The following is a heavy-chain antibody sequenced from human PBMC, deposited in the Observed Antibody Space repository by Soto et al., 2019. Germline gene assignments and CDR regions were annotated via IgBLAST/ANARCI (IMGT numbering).Heavy chain of an antibody. CDR1: GFTFSSYA. V-gene: IGHV3-30-3*01. J-gene: IGHJ4*02. D-gene: IGHD6-19*01. CDR3: ARDLAVVIAVAGLDY. Sequence: ESGGGVVQPGRSLRLSCAASGFTFSSYAMHWVRQAPGKGLEWVAVISYDGSNKYYADSVKGRFTISRDNSKNTLYLQMNSLRAEDTAVYYCARDLAVVIAVAGLDYWGQGTLVTVSS. CDR2: ISYDGSNK.